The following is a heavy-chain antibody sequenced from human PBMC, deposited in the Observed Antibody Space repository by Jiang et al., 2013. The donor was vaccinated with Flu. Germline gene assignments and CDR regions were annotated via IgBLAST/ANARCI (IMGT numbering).Heavy chain of an antibody. J-gene: IGHJ4*02. D-gene: IGHD6-19*01. CDR2: ISAYNGNR. V-gene: IGHV1-18*01. CDR1: GYTFSNHG. Sequence: SGAEVKKPGDSVKVSCKASGYTFSNHGLSWVRQAPGQGLEWMGWISAYNGNRKYAQKLQGRVTMTTDTSTNTAYMELRSLTSDDTAIYYCARPTSSSAWYGEDSWGQGTLVTVSS. CDR3: ARPTSSSAWYGEDS.